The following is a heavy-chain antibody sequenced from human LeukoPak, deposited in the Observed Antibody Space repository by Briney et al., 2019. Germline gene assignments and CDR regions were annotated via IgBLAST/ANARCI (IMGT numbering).Heavy chain of an antibody. CDR1: GFTFSSYS. D-gene: IGHD6-13*01. CDR2: ISSSSSTI. Sequence: GXSLRLSCAASGFTFSSYSMNWVRQAPGKGLEWVSYISSSSSTIYYADSVKGRFTISRDNAKNSLYLQMNSLRAEDTAVYYCARDSSSWYGSFDYWGQGTLVTVSS. J-gene: IGHJ4*02. CDR3: ARDSSSWYGSFDY. V-gene: IGHV3-48*01.